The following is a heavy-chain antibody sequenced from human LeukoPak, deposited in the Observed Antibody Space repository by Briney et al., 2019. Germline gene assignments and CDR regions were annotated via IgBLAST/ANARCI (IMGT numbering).Heavy chain of an antibody. Sequence: GASVTVSCKASGYTFTSYGISWVRQAPGQGLEWMGWISAYNGNTNYAQKLQGRVTMTTDTSTSTAYMELRSLRSDDTAVYYCARDTPYDILTGSNNWFDPWGQGTLVTVSS. CDR1: GYTFTSYG. J-gene: IGHJ5*02. V-gene: IGHV1-18*04. CDR2: ISAYNGNT. D-gene: IGHD3-9*01. CDR3: ARDTPYDILTGSNNWFDP.